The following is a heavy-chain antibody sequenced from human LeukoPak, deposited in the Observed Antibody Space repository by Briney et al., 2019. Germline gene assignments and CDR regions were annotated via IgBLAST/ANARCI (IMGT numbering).Heavy chain of an antibody. CDR3: AAGLPIYYYYYYMDV. CDR2: IIPIFGTA. D-gene: IGHD3-9*01. V-gene: IGHV1-69*06. CDR1: GGTFSSYV. J-gene: IGHJ6*03. Sequence: GASVKVSCKASGGTFSSYVISWVRQAPGQGLEWMGRIIPIFGTANYAQKFQGRVTITADKSTSTAYMELSSLRSEDTAVYYCAAGLPIYYYYYYMDVWGKGTTVTVSS.